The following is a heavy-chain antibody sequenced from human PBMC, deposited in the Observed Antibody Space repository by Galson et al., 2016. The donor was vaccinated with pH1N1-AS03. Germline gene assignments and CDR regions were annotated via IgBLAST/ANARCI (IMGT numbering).Heavy chain of an antibody. D-gene: IGHD6-13*01. Sequence: SLRLSCAASGFTFSSYAMFWVRQAPGKALEYVSAISGNGFSTYYASSVKDRFTISRDNSKNTLFLQMSSLRPEDMAVYYCSRGPVSYSNYWFPPPDYWGQGTLVTVSS. J-gene: IGHJ4*02. CDR2: ISGNGFST. CDR3: SRGPVSYSNYWFPPPDY. CDR1: GFTFSSYA. V-gene: IGHV3-64*01.